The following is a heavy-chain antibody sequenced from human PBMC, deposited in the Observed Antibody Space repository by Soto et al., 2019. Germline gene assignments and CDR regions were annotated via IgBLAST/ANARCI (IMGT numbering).Heavy chain of an antibody. V-gene: IGHV3-11*06. D-gene: IGHD1-1*01. Sequence: VVSQSLSCAASGFTFSDHDMSWIRHAPGKGLEWIGYSSNSGSFTRYADSVKGRFSISRDNAKNSLFLQINSLRGDDTAIYYCVRSGDNYNLLDYWGQGTPVTVSS. CDR2: SSNSGSFT. J-gene: IGHJ4*02. CDR1: GFTFSDHD. CDR3: VRSGDNYNLLDY.